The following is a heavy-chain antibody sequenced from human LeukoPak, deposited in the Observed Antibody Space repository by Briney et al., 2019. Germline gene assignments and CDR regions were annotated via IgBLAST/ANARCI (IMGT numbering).Heavy chain of an antibody. CDR3: ARSLRYCSGGSCYVNWFDP. CDR1: GGSISSGGYS. J-gene: IGHJ5*02. V-gene: IGHV4-30-2*01. D-gene: IGHD2-15*01. CDR2: IYHSGST. Sequence: PSQTLSLTCAVSGGSISSGGYSWSWIRQPPGKGLEWIGYIYHSGSTYYNPSLKSRVTISVDRSENQFSLKLSSVTAADTAVYYCARSLRYCSGGSCYVNWFDPWGQGTLVTVSS.